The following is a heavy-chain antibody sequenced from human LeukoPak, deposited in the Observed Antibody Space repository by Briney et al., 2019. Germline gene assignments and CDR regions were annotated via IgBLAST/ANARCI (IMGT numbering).Heavy chain of an antibody. J-gene: IGHJ4*02. CDR3: ARDPNRVPFPGYFDY. CDR2: IYTCGST. CDR1: GGSISSYY. Sequence: SEALSLTCTVSGGSISSYYWSWIRQPAGKGLEWIGRIYTCGSTNYNPSLKSRVTMSVDTSKNQFSLKLSSVTAADTAVYYCARDPNRVPFPGYFDYWGQGTLVTVSS. V-gene: IGHV4-4*07. D-gene: IGHD1-14*01.